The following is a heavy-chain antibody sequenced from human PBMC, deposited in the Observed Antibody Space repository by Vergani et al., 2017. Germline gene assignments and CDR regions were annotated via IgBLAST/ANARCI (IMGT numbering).Heavy chain of an antibody. D-gene: IGHD4-17*01. J-gene: IGHJ6*02. V-gene: IGHV1-69*13. CDR1: GGTFSSYA. CDR2: IIPIFGTA. Sequence: QVQLVQSGAEVKKPGSSVKVSCKASGGTFSSYAISWVRQAPGQGLEWMGRIIPIFGTANYAQKFQGRVTITADESTSTAYMELSSLRSEDTAVYCCARDPGGDYYYYYGMDVWGQGTTVTVSS. CDR3: ARDPGGDYYYYYGMDV.